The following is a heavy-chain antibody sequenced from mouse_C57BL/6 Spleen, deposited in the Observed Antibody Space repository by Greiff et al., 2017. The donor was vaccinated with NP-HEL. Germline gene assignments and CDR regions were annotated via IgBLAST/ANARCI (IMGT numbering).Heavy chain of an antibody. CDR2: IYPRSGNT. Sequence: QVQLQQSGAELARPGASVKLSCKASGYTFTSYGISWVKQRTGQGLEWIGEIYPRSGNTYYNEKFKGKATLTADKSSSTAYMELRSLTAEDSAVYFCARGEGFITTVVATSDYFDYWGQGTTLTVSS. D-gene: IGHD1-1*01. CDR1: GYTFTSYG. CDR3: ARGEGFITTVVATSDYFDY. V-gene: IGHV1-81*01. J-gene: IGHJ2*01.